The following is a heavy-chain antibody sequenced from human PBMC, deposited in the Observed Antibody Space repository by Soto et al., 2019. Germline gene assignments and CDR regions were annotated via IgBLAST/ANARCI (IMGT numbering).Heavy chain of an antibody. D-gene: IGHD2-15*01. J-gene: IGHJ4*02. CDR3: ARGAYCSGGSCYEPELFDY. V-gene: IGHV3-11*01. CDR1: GFTFSDYY. CDR2: ISGRGTTI. Sequence: PGGSLRLSCAASGFTFSDYYMNWIRQAPGKGLEWVSYISGRGTTIYYADSVKGRFTISRDNTKNSLYLQLNSLRAEDTAVYYCARGAYCSGGSCYEPELFDYWGQGTLVTVSS.